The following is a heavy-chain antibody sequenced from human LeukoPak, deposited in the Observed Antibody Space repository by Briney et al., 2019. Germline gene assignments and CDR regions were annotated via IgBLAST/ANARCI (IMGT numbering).Heavy chain of an antibody. CDR3: ARDRSGSYYFDY. Sequence: SETLSLTCTVSGYSISSGYYWGWIRQPPGKGLEWIGSIYYSGSTYYNPSLKSRVTISVDTSKNQFSLKLSSVTAADTAVYYCARDRSGSYYFDYWGQGTLVTVSS. J-gene: IGHJ4*02. D-gene: IGHD1-26*01. CDR2: IYYSGST. V-gene: IGHV4-38-2*02. CDR1: GYSISSGYY.